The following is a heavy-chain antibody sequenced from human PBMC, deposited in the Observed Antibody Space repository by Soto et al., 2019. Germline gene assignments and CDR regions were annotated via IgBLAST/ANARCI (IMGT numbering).Heavy chain of an antibody. CDR2: ISGSGGRT. Sequence: EVQLLESGGGLVQPGGSLRLSCAASGFTFNSYAMSWVRQAPGKGLEWVSVISGSGGRTYYTDSVKGRFTISRDDSKNILYLQMNSLRVDDTAVYFCAKGGSISAMVTFDYWGQGTLVTVSS. J-gene: IGHJ4*02. V-gene: IGHV3-23*01. CDR1: GFTFNSYA. CDR3: AKGGSISAMVTFDY. D-gene: IGHD5-18*01.